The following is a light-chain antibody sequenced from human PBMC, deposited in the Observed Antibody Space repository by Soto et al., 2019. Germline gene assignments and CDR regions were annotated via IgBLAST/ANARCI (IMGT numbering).Light chain of an antibody. V-gene: IGKV1-8*01. CDR2: AAS. J-gene: IGKJ1*01. CDR3: QQYYNYPRT. CDR1: QGISSY. Sequence: ALRMTQSPSSFSASTGDRVTITCRASQGISSYLAWYQQKPGNAPKLLIYAASSLESGVPSRFSGNGSGTDFTLTISCLQSEDFAIYYCQQYYNYPRTFGQGTKVEIK.